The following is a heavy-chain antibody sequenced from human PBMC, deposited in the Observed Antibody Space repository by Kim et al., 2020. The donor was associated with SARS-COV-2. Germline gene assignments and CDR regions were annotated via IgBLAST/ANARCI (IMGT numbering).Heavy chain of an antibody. CDR1: EFTFSRYS. D-gene: IGHD3-10*01. V-gene: IGHV3-21*01. CDR3: ARDLSLGRPGGFDY. Sequence: GGSLRLSCAASEFTFSRYSMNWVRQAPGKGLEWVSTISRFSDYIYYAESVEGRFTISKDNAKNSVYPQMNSLRVDDTAMYYCARDLSLGRPGGFDYWGQG. J-gene: IGHJ4*02. CDR2: ISRFSDYI.